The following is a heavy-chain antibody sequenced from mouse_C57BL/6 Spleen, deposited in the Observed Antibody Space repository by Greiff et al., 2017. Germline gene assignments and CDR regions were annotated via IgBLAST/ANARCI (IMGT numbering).Heavy chain of an antibody. CDR3: ARDRRYGSSYAYFDV. Sequence: EVQLVESEGGLVQPGSSMKLSCTASGFTFSDYYMAWVRQVPEKGLEWVANINYDGSSTYYLDSLKSRFIISRDNAKNILYLQMSSLKSEDTATYYCARDRRYGSSYAYFDVWGTGTTVTVSS. D-gene: IGHD1-1*01. J-gene: IGHJ1*03. V-gene: IGHV5-16*01. CDR1: GFTFSDYY. CDR2: INYDGSST.